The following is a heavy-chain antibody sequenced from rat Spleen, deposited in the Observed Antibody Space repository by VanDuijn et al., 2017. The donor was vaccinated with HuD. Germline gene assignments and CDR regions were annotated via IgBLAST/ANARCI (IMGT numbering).Heavy chain of an antibody. CDR3: TTARNVPSYWYFDF. CDR1: GFTFNNYD. Sequence: EVQLVESGGGLVQPGRSLKLSCEASGFTFNNYDMAWVRQAPTKGLEWIASISTGGGNTYYRDSVKGRFTISTDNAESTLYLQMDSLRSEDTATYYCTTARNVPSYWYFDFWGPGTMVTVSS. J-gene: IGHJ1*01. V-gene: IGHV5-27*01. D-gene: IGHD3-8*01. CDR2: ISTGGGNT.